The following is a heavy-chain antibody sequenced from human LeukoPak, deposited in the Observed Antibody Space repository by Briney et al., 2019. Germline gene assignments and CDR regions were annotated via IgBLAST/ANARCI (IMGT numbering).Heavy chain of an antibody. CDR2: IYYSGST. Sequence: SETLSLTCTVSGGSISSSSYYWGWIRQPPGKGLEWIGSIYYSGSTYYNPSLKSRVTISVDTSKNQFSLKLSSVTAADTAVYYCARHGVAARPDNWFDPWGQGTLVTVSS. V-gene: IGHV4-39*01. D-gene: IGHD6-6*01. J-gene: IGHJ5*02. CDR3: ARHGVAARPDNWFDP. CDR1: GGSISSSSYY.